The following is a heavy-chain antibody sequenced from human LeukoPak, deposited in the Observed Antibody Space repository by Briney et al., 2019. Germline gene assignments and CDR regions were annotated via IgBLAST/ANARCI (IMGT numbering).Heavy chain of an antibody. V-gene: IGHV3-11*04. CDR1: GFTFSDHY. J-gene: IGHJ4*01. CDR3: VRGPDYDYDSSGSFDY. D-gene: IGHD3-22*01. Sequence: GGSLRLSCAVSGFTFSDHYFAWIRQAPGKGLEWISYISNSANTIYYADSARGRFTISRDNAKNSLFLQMNSLRVEDTAVYYCVRGPDYDYDSSGSFDYWGHGTLVTVSS. CDR2: ISNSANTI.